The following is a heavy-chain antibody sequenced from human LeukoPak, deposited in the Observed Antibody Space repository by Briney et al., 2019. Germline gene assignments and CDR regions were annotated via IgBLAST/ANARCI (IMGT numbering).Heavy chain of an antibody. D-gene: IGHD4-23*01. CDR1: GASVSGSNYY. CDR2: IYSSGST. Sequence: SETLSLTCAVSGASVSGSNYYWGWIRQPPGKELEWIGNIYSSGSTYYNASLQSRVTISIDTSKNQFSLKLSSVTAADTAVYYCARDSGANYGGNSDFDYWGQGTLVTVSS. J-gene: IGHJ4*02. V-gene: IGHV4-39*07. CDR3: ARDSGANYGGNSDFDY.